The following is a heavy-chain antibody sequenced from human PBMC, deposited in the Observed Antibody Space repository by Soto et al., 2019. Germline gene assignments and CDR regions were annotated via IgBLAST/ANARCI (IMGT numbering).Heavy chain of an antibody. CDR1: GYSFISYW. J-gene: IGHJ3*02. D-gene: IGHD2-2*03. CDR2: FYPGDSTS. Sequence: GESLKICCKSSGYSFISYWVAWVRQKPGKGLGWMGTFYPGDSTSTYSPSFQGQVTISVDKSISTAYLHLSSLKASDTAMYYCARIIGYCRNNDCSWTFDIWGQGTTVTVSS. V-gene: IGHV5-51*01. CDR3: ARIIGYCRNNDCSWTFDI.